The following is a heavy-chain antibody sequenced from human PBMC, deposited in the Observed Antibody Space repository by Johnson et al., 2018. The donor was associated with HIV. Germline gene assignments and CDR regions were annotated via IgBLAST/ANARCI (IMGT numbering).Heavy chain of an antibody. D-gene: IGHD4-11*01. CDR1: GFTFSSYA. CDR3: ARTDSAPAHDAFDI. Sequence: VQLVESGGGLVQPGGSLRLSCAASGFTFSSYAMHWVRQAPGKGLEYVSAISSNGGSTYYANSVKGSFTISRDNSKNTLYLQMNSLRAEDTAVYYCARTDSAPAHDAFDIWGQGTMVTVSS. V-gene: IGHV3-64*01. J-gene: IGHJ3*02. CDR2: ISSNGGST.